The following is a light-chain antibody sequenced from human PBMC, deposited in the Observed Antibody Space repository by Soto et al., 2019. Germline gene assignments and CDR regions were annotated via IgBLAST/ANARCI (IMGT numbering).Light chain of an antibody. CDR3: QQLNSYPLT. CDR1: QGISNY. Sequence: DIQLTQSPSFLPASVGDRVTITSRASQGISNYLAWYQQKPGKAPGLLIYAASTLQRGVSSRFSGSGSGTDFTLTISNLQPEDCATYYCQQLNSYPLTFGGGTKVEI. CDR2: AAS. J-gene: IGKJ4*01. V-gene: IGKV1-9*01.